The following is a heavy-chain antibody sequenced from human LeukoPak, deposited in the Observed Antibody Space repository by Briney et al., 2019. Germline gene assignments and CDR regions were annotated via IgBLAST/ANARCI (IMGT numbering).Heavy chain of an antibody. CDR2: IYYSGST. D-gene: IGHD3-3*01. Sequence: SETLSLTRTVSGGSINKFYREWIRPPPGEGMEWIGYIYYSGSTNYNPSLKSRVTISVDKSKNQFSLKLSSVTAADTAVYYCARAPSAITIFGVARAFDIWGQGTMVTVSS. CDR1: GGSINKFY. J-gene: IGHJ3*02. V-gene: IGHV4-59*01. CDR3: ARAPSAITIFGVARAFDI.